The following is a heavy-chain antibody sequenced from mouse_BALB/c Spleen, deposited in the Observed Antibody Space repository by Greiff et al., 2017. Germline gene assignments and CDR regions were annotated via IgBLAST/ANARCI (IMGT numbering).Heavy chain of an antibody. Sequence: QVQLQQSGPSLVQPSQSLSITCTVSGFSLTSYGVHWVRQSPGKGLEWLGVIWRGGSTDYNAAFMSRLSITKDNSKSQVFFKMNSLQADDTAIYYCAKNYAGTMGAMDYWGQGTSVTVSS. J-gene: IGHJ4*01. CDR3: AKNYAGTMGAMDY. CDR2: IWRGGST. CDR1: GFSLTSYG. D-gene: IGHD4-1*01. V-gene: IGHV2-5-1*01.